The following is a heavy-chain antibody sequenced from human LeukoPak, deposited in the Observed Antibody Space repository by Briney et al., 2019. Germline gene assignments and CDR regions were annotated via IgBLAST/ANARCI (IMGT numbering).Heavy chain of an antibody. CDR2: IYSGGST. CDR1: GFTFRIYG. CDR3: ARADILTGLPFDY. Sequence: PGGSLRLSCAASGFTFRIYGMSWVRQAPGKGLEWVSVIYSGGSTYYADSVKGRFTISRHNSKNTLYLQMNSLRAEDTAVYYCARADILTGLPFDYWGQGTLVTVSS. D-gene: IGHD3-9*01. V-gene: IGHV3-53*04. J-gene: IGHJ4*02.